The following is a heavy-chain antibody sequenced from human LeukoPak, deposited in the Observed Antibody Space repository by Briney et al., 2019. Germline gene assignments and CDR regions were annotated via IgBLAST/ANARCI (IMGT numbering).Heavy chain of an antibody. CDR3: VRGRERVAATNNWFDP. CDR1: GFTFSSYD. Sequence: GGSLRLSCAASGFTFSSYDMNWVRQAPGKGLEWVSSVSTSSSYIYYADSVKGRFTISRDNAKNSLYLQMNSLRAEDTAVYYCVRGRERVAATNNWFDPWGQGTLVTVSS. J-gene: IGHJ5*02. V-gene: IGHV3-21*01. CDR2: VSTSSSYI. D-gene: IGHD2-15*01.